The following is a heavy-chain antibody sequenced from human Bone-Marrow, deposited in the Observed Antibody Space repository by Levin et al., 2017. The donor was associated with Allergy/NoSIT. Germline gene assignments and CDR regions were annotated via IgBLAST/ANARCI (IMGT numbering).Heavy chain of an antibody. CDR1: GYTFTYYY. V-gene: IGHV1-46*01. CDR2: INPSSGGT. Sequence: AASVKVSCKASGYTFTYYYLYWVRQAPGQGLEWLGIINPSSGGTTLAQRFQDRLTLTRDTSTYTIYMELNSLRLEDTAIYFCAREIRSRCNDHQDFCRDYYYFYGMDVWGQGTTVTVSS. D-gene: IGHD1-14*01. J-gene: IGHJ6*02. CDR3: AREIRSRCNDHQDFCRDYYYFYGMDV.